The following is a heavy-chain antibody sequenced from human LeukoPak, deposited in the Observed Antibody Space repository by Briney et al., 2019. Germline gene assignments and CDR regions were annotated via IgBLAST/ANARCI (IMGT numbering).Heavy chain of an antibody. Sequence: SETLSLTCTVSSGSISSYYWSWIRQPPGKGLEWIGYIFYSGSTNYNPSLKSRVTISVDTSKNQFSLGLSSVTAAETAVYYCARALYNWNDRPFDYWGQGTLVTVSS. D-gene: IGHD1-20*01. CDR3: ARALYNWNDRPFDY. CDR2: IFYSGST. V-gene: IGHV4-59*01. CDR1: SGSISSYY. J-gene: IGHJ4*02.